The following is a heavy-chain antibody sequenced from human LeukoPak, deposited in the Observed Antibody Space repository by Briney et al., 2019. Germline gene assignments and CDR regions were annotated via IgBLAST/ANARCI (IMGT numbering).Heavy chain of an antibody. CDR1: GYSFTSYW. CDR2: IYSCDSDT. D-gene: IGHD3-3*01. Sequence: GEALKISCKGSGYSFTSYWIGRVRQRPGKGVEGMGSIYSCDSDTRYSPSFQGQVTISAHKSISPAYLQWSSLKASATAMYYCAIAIGSITIFGAADYWGQRTLVTVSS. CDR3: AIAIGSITIFGAADY. V-gene: IGHV5-51*01. J-gene: IGHJ4*02.